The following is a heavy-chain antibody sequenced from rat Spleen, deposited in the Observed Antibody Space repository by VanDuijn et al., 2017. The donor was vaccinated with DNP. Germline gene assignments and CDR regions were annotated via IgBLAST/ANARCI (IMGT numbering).Heavy chain of an antibody. V-gene: IGHV5-58*01. CDR2: INTDGDTT. CDR3: ARDGSQGYYY. J-gene: IGHJ2*01. CDR1: GFTFSGYW. D-gene: IGHD1-1*01. Sequence: EVQLVETGGGLVQPGRSLKLSCVASGFTFSGYWMYWVRQVPGKGLEWIASINTDGDTTYYPDSVKGRFTVSRDNAENTVWLQMNSLRSEDTATYYCARDGSQGYYYWGQGVMVTVSS.